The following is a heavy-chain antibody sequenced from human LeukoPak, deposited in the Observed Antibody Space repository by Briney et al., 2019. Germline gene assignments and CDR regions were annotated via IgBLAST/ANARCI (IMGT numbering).Heavy chain of an antibody. D-gene: IGHD2-21*02. CDR1: GYPFPSNG. CDR2: ISAYNGNT. J-gene: IGHJ4*02. V-gene: IGHV1-18*01. CDR3: AGGGGDPLDY. Sequence: AAVKVSCKASGYPFPSNGITWVRQAPGQGLEWMGWISAYNGNTNYAQRLQGRVTMTTDTAKSTAYMELRSLRSYDTAVYYCAGGGGDPLDYWGQGTLVTVSS.